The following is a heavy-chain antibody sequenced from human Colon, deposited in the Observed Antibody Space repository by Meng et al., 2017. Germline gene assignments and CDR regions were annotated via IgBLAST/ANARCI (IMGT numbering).Heavy chain of an antibody. CDR3: ARHDMVGATNWFDP. CDR1: GGSISSSNYY. D-gene: IGHD1-26*01. Sequence: QVQLQESGPGLVKPSAPLSLTCTVSGGSISSSNYYWGWIRQPPGKGLEWMGSIYYSGTTYYNPSLKSRVTISVDTSKNQFSLKLSSVTAADTAVYYCARHDMVGATNWFDPWGQGTLVTVSS. V-gene: IGHV4-39*01. CDR2: IYYSGTT. J-gene: IGHJ5*02.